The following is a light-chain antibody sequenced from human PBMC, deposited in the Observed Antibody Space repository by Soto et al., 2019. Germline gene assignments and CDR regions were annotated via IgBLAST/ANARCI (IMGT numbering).Light chain of an antibody. V-gene: IGKV3-11*01. CDR2: GAS. Sequence: EIVLTQSPATLSSSPGERATLSCRASQSVSSYLAWYQQKPGQAPRLLIYGASDRATGIPARFSGSGSGTDFTLTISSLEPEDFAVYYCQQRINWPRTFGQGTKVEIK. CDR3: QQRINWPRT. CDR1: QSVSSY. J-gene: IGKJ1*01.